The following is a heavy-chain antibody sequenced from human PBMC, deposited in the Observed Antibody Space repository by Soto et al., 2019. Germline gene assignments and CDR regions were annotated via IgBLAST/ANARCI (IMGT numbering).Heavy chain of an antibody. V-gene: IGHV3-53*01. CDR2: LYKNDDT. Sequence: GGSLRLSCKASGFSVSSTYMSWVRQVPGKGLEWVSSLYKNDDTYYAESVRGRFTISRDSSKNSLYLQMSSLSADDTAVYYCARALGTVTKDFWGQGTLVTVSS. J-gene: IGHJ1*01. D-gene: IGHD4-17*01. CDR3: ARALGTVTKDF. CDR1: GFSVSSTY.